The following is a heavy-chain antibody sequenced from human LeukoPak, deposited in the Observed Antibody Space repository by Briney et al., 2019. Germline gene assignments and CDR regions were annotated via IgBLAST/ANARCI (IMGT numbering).Heavy chain of an antibody. D-gene: IGHD3-10*01. J-gene: IGHJ4*02. CDR2: TSGSGGST. V-gene: IGHV3-23*01. CDR3: AKANYVSGRSHFDY. Sequence: GGSLRLSCAASGFSFSSYGMSWVRQPPGKRLEWVAGTSGSGGSTYYADSVKGRFTISRDNSKNSLNLQMISLRAEDTAIYFCAKANYVSGRSHFDYWGQGTLVTVSS. CDR1: GFSFSSYG.